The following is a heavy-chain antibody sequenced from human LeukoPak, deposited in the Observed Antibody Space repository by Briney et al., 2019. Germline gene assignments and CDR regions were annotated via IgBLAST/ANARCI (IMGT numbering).Heavy chain of an antibody. J-gene: IGHJ4*02. CDR2: IYYSGST. CDR1: GGSMSSYY. D-gene: IGHD5-24*01. CDR3: ARGARAGYNLEPFDY. V-gene: IGHV4-59*08. Sequence: PSETLSLTCTVSGGSMSSYYWSWIRQPPGKGLEWIGYIYYSGSTKFNPSLKSRVTISVDTSKNQFSLKLSSVTAADTAVYYCARGARAGYNLEPFDYWGQGTLVTVSS.